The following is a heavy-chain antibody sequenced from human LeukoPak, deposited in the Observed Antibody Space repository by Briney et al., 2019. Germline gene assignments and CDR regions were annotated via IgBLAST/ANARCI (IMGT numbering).Heavy chain of an antibody. V-gene: IGHV3-23*01. CDR1: GFTFSSSA. CDR3: AKKGRGGWSLDS. CDR2: ISDSGAST. J-gene: IGHJ4*02. D-gene: IGHD6-19*01. Sequence: GGSLRLSCAASGFTFSSSAMSWVRQAPGKGLEWVSSISDSGASTYYADSVKGRFIVSRDNSENTLDLQINSLRAEDTAVYFCAKKGRGGWSLDSWGQGTLVTASS.